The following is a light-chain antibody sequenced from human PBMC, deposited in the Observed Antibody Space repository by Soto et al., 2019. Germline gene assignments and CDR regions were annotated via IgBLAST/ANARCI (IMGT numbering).Light chain of an antibody. CDR3: QSYDSSLSVV. J-gene: IGLJ2*01. Sequence: QSALTQPASVSGSPGQSITISCTGTSSDVGAYNHVSWYQQHPGKVPKVMIYEVNNRPSGVSNRFSASKSGNTASLTISGLQAEDEADYYCQSYDSSLSVVFGGGTQLTVL. CDR1: SSDVGAYNH. V-gene: IGLV2-14*03. CDR2: EVN.